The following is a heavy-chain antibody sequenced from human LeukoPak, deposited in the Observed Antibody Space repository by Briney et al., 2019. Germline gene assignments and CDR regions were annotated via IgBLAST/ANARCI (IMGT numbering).Heavy chain of an antibody. V-gene: IGHV4-39*01. J-gene: IGHJ3*02. D-gene: IGHD2/OR15-2a*01. CDR1: GGSMRGRSYS. CDR2: IYYSGST. Sequence: WETLSLTCTVSGGSMRGRSYSWGWIRQPPGKGLEWIGQIYYSGSTQYSPSLKSRVTISIDTFKSQFSLKLISVTAADTAVYYCARHNKAFDIWGQGTMVTVSS. CDR3: ARHNKAFDI.